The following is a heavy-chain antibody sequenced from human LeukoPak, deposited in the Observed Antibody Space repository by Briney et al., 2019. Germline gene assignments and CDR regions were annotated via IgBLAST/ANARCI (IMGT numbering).Heavy chain of an antibody. CDR1: AYTFTNYY. V-gene: IGHV1-46*01. CDR3: ARDGGATTGTPYYYGLDV. J-gene: IGHJ6*02. CDR2: INPSGGST. Sequence: GASVKVSCKASAYTFTNYYIHWVRQAPGRGLEWMGIINPSGGSTSFAQKFQGRVTMTRDTSTGTVYMELSSLRSEDTAVYYCARDGGATTGTPYYYGLDVWGQGTTVTVSS. D-gene: IGHD1-26*01.